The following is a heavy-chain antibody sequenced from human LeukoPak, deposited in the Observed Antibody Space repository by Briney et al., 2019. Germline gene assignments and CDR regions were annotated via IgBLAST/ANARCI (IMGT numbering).Heavy chain of an antibody. Sequence: GGSLRLSCAASEFTVSSNYMSWVRQAPGKGLEWVSVIYSGGSTYYADSVKGSFTISRDKSKNTLYLQMNSLRAEDTAVYYCARKTATASPFDYWGQGTLVTVSS. CDR3: ARKTATASPFDY. J-gene: IGHJ4*02. CDR2: IYSGGST. CDR1: EFTVSSNY. V-gene: IGHV3-66*01. D-gene: IGHD2-21*02.